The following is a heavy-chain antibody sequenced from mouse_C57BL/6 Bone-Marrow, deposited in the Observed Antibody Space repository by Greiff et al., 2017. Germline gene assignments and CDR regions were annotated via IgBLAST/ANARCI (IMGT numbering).Heavy chain of an antibody. V-gene: IGHV10-1*01. D-gene: IGHD1-1*01. CDR1: GFSFNTYA. CDR2: IRSKSNNYAT. J-gene: IGHJ1*03. CDR3: VRQGYGSSPCYWYFDV. Sequence: EVQGVESGGGLVQPKGSLKLSCAASGFSFNTYAMNWVRQAPGKGLEWVARIRSKSNNYATYYADSVKDRFTISRDDSESMLYLQMNNLKTEDTAMYYCVRQGYGSSPCYWYFDVWGTGTTVTVSS.